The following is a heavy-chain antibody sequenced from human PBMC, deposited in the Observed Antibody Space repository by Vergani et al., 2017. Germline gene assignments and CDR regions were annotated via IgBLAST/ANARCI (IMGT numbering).Heavy chain of an antibody. J-gene: IGHJ4*02. CDR3: AKGRLGLQRYYGSFFDY. CDR1: GFTFSSYG. CDR2: IWYDGSNK. D-gene: IGHD3-10*01. Sequence: QVQLVESGGGVVQPGRSLRLSCAASGFTFSSYGMHWVRQAPGKGLEWVALIWYDGSNKYNADAVKGRFTIASDNSKNPLYLKMNSLRVEDTAVYYCAKGRLGLQRYYGSFFDYWGQGTLVTVSS. V-gene: IGHV3-33*06.